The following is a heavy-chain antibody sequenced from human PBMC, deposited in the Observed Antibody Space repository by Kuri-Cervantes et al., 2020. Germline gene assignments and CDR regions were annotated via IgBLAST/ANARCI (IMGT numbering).Heavy chain of an antibody. V-gene: IGHV3-7*01. CDR1: GLTFSSYW. CDR2: IKQDGSEK. D-gene: IGHD3-3*01. CDR3: ARDPPSTIFGVVIINGGYFDY. Sequence: GESLKISCAASGLTFSSYWMSWVRQAPGKGLEWVANIKQDGSEKYYVDSVKGRFTISRDNAKNSLYLQMNSLRAEDTAVYYCARDPPSTIFGVVIINGGYFDYWGQGTLVTVSS. J-gene: IGHJ4*02.